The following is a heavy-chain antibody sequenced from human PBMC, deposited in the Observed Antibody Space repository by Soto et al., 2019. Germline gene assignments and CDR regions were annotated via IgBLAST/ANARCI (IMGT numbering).Heavy chain of an antibody. Sequence: QVQLVQSGAEEKEPGASVKISCKASGYTFTSYAVHWVRQAPGQRPEWMGWINAGNGNTKYSQKFQGSATITRDTSASTAYMEVSSLRSEDTAVYYCARGSDWYEYWGQGTLVTVSS. CDR1: GYTFTSYA. CDR3: ARGSDWYEY. D-gene: IGHD6-19*01. J-gene: IGHJ4*02. CDR2: INAGNGNT. V-gene: IGHV1-3*05.